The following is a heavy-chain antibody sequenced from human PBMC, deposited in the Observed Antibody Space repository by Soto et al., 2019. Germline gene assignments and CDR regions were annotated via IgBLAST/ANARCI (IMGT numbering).Heavy chain of an antibody. Sequence: ASVKVSCKASGYTFTGYYMHWVRQAPGQGLEWMGWINPNSGGTNYAQKFQGWVTMTRDTSISTAYMELSRLRSDDTAVYYCARDARYCSGGSCYPGRYGMDVWGQGTTVTVSS. D-gene: IGHD2-15*01. CDR1: GYTFTGYY. V-gene: IGHV1-2*04. J-gene: IGHJ6*02. CDR3: ARDARYCSGGSCYPGRYGMDV. CDR2: INPNSGGT.